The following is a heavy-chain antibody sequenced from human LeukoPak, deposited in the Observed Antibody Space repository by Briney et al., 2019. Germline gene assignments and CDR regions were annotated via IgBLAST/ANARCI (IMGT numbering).Heavy chain of an antibody. J-gene: IGHJ4*02. D-gene: IGHD6-6*01. Sequence: PGGSLRLSCAASGFTFSNSAMNWVRQAPGKGLEWVSAISGSGGSTYYADSVKGRFTISRDNSKNTLYLQMNSLRAEDTAVYYCAKDPRYSSSFGAFHLTFDYWGQGTLVTVSS. V-gene: IGHV3-23*01. CDR1: GFTFSNSA. CDR2: ISGSGGST. CDR3: AKDPRYSSSFGAFHLTFDY.